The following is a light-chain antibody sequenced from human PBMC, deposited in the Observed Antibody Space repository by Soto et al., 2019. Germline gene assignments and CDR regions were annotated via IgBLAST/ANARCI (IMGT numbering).Light chain of an antibody. J-gene: IGKJ1*01. CDR1: QSISSR. Sequence: DIQMTQSPSTLSSSXGHRITIASXASQSISSRLAWYQQKPGKAPKLLIYDASSLESGVPSRFSGSGSGTEFTLTISSLQPDDFATYYCQQYNSYSETFGQGTKVDIK. V-gene: IGKV1-5*01. CDR2: DAS. CDR3: QQYNSYSET.